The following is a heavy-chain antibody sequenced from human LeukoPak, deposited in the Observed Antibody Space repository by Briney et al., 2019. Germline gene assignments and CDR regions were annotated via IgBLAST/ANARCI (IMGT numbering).Heavy chain of an antibody. D-gene: IGHD1-26*01. Sequence: HPGGSLRLSCATSGFTFGSYEMNWVRQAPGKGLEWVSYISSSSRIIYYADSVKGRFTISRDNAEESLYLQMNSLRAEDTAVYYCARNPIVGATTWFDPWGEGTLVTVSS. CDR3: ARNPIVGATTWFDP. J-gene: IGHJ5*02. CDR2: ISSSSRII. CDR1: GFTFGSYE. V-gene: IGHV3-48*03.